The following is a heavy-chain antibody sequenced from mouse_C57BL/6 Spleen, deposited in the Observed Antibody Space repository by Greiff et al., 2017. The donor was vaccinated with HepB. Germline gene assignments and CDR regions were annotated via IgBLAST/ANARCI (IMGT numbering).Heavy chain of an antibody. J-gene: IGHJ3*01. CDR2: IYPRDGST. Sequence: LVESDAELVKPGASVKISCKVSGYTFTDHTIHWMKQRPEQGLEWIGYIYPRDGSTKYNEKFKGKATLTADKSSSTAYMQLNSLTSEDSAVYFCARGIYDGYYVAWFAYWGQGTLVTVSA. CDR1: GYTFTDHT. D-gene: IGHD2-3*01. CDR3: ARGIYDGYYVAWFAY. V-gene: IGHV1-78*01.